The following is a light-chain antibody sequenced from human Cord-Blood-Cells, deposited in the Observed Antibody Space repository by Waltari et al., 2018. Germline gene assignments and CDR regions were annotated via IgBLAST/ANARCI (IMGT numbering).Light chain of an antibody. Sequence: DIQMTQSPSSLSASVGDRVTITCRASQSISSYLNWYQQKPGKAPKLLIYAASSLQSVVPSRFSGSGSGTDFTLTISSLQPEDFATYYCQQSYSTPLPFGGGTKVEIK. J-gene: IGKJ4*01. CDR1: QSISSY. CDR3: QQSYSTPLP. CDR2: AAS. V-gene: IGKV1-39*01.